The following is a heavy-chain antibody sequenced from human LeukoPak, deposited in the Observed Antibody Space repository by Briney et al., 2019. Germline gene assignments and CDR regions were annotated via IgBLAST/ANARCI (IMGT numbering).Heavy chain of an antibody. V-gene: IGHV3-43D*03. CDR1: GFTFDDCA. CDR3: AKEKLKYFEG. Sequence: GGSLRLSCAASGFTFDDCAMHWVRQAPGKGLEWVSLITRDAGSTFHADSVKGRFTISRDNSKNSLYLQMNSLRPEDTAFYYCAKEKLKYFEGWGQGTLVTVSS. J-gene: IGHJ1*01. CDR2: ITRDAGST. D-gene: IGHD3-9*01.